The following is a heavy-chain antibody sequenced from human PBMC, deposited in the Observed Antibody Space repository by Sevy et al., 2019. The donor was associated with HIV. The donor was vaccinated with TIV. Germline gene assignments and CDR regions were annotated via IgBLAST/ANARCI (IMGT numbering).Heavy chain of an antibody. J-gene: IGHJ4*02. CDR2: ISDSGGST. CDR3: ARGEQWLSFNY. D-gene: IGHD6-19*01. CDR1: GFSFSRYA. V-gene: IGHV3-23*01. Sequence: GGSLRLSCAASGFSFSRYAMKWVRQAPGKGLEWVSSISDSGGSTYYADSVKGRFTISRDNSKNTLYLQMNSLRAEGTAIYYCARGEQWLSFNYWGQGTLVTVSS.